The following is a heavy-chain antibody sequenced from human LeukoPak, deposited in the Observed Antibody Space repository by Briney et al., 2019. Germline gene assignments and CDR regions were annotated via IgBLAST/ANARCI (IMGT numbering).Heavy chain of an antibody. CDR2: INSDGSST. V-gene: IGHV3-74*01. CDR3: ARGRDSSGYYSYYYYYYMDV. D-gene: IGHD3-22*01. J-gene: IGHJ6*03. CDR1: GFTFSSYW. Sequence: PGGSLRLSCAASGFTFSSYWMHWVRQAPGKGLVWVSRINSDGSSTNYADSVKGRFTISRDNAKNTLYLQMNSLRAEDTAVYYCARGRDSSGYYSYYYYYYMDVWGKGTTVTVSS.